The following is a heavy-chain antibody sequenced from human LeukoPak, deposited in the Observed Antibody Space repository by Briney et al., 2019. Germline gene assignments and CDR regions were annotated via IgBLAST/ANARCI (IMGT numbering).Heavy chain of an antibody. Sequence: GGSLRLSCAASGFTFSNYWMSWVRQAPGKGLEWVANIKQDGSERYYVDSVKGRFTISRDNAKNSLYLQVNSLRAEDTAVYYCARDAGMLRLDVWGKGTTVTVSS. J-gene: IGHJ6*04. CDR1: GFTFSNYW. CDR3: ARDAGMLRLDV. V-gene: IGHV3-7*01. CDR2: IKQDGSER. D-gene: IGHD2-8*01.